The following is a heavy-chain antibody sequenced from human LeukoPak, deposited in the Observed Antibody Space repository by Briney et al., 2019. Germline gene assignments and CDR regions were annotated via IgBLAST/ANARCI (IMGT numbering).Heavy chain of an antibody. Sequence: SQTLSLTCAISGDSVSSNSAAWNWIRQSPSRGLEWLGRTYYRSKWYNDYAVSVKSRITINPDTSKNQFSLKLSSVTAADTAVYYCARHFRGTELGSGDAFDIWGQGTMVTVSS. V-gene: IGHV6-1*01. CDR2: TYYRSKWYN. D-gene: IGHD7-27*01. CDR3: ARHFRGTELGSGDAFDI. CDR1: GDSVSSNSAA. J-gene: IGHJ3*02.